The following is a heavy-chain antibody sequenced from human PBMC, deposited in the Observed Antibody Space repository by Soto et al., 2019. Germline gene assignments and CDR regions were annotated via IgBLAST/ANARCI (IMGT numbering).Heavy chain of an antibody. V-gene: IGHV4-59*01. CDR1: GGSLSSYY. Sequence: SETLSLTCTDSGGSLSSYYWTWIRQSPGKGLERIGYVYFSGNTNYNPSLKSRVTISIDTSKNQFSLRLASVTAADTAFYYCGSVRPSGYVLSWGQGTLVTVPQ. CDR3: GSVRPSGYVLS. CDR2: VYFSGNT. D-gene: IGHD6-25*01. J-gene: IGHJ5*02.